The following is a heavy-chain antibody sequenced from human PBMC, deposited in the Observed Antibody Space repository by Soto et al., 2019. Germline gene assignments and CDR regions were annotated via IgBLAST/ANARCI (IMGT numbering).Heavy chain of an antibody. V-gene: IGHV1-8*01. CDR1: GYTFTSYD. CDR2: MNPNSGNT. CDR3: AVTLGYCSSTSCFRYYFDY. Sequence: ASVKVSCKASGYTFTSYDINWVRQATGQGLEWMGWMNPNSGNTGYAQKFQGRVTMTRNTSISTAYMELSSLRSEDTAVYYCAVTLGYCSSTSCFRYYFDYWGQGTLVTVSS. J-gene: IGHJ4*02. D-gene: IGHD2-2*01.